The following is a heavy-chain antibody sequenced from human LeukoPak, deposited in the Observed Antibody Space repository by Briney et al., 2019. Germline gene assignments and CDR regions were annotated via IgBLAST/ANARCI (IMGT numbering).Heavy chain of an antibody. CDR3: ARMKGCSSTTCYFAIY. CDR1: GFTFSTFW. Sequence: GGSLRLSCAASGFTFSTFWMTWVRQAPGKGLEWVANINEDGSNKYYVDSLKGRFTISRDNAKNSLYLQMNSLRAEDTAVYYCARMKGCSSTTCYFAIYWGQGTLVTVSS. CDR2: INEDGSNK. D-gene: IGHD2-2*01. J-gene: IGHJ4*02. V-gene: IGHV3-7*05.